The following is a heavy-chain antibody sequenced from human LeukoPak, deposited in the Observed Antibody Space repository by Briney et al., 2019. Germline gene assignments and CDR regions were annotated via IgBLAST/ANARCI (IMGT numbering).Heavy chain of an antibody. Sequence: PGGSLRLSCAASGFTFSDYYMSWIRQAPGKGLEWVSYISSSGSTIYYADSVKGRFTISRDNSKNTLYLQMNSLRAEDTAVYYCAKMPRDLERPRIAAAGYYYYMDVWGKGTTVTVSS. CDR1: GFTFSDYY. CDR2: ISSSGSTI. J-gene: IGHJ6*03. CDR3: AKMPRDLERPRIAAAGYYYYMDV. D-gene: IGHD6-13*01. V-gene: IGHV3-11*01.